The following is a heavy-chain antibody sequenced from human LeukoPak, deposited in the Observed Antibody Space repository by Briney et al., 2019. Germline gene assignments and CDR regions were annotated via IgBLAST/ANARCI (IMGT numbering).Heavy chain of an antibody. CDR1: GGTFSSYA. J-gene: IGHJ3*02. D-gene: IGHD6-13*01. CDR2: IIPIFGTA. CDR3: SQAAAAEINAFDI. V-gene: IGHV1-69*13. Sequence: GASVKVSCTASGGTFSSYAISWVRQAPGQGLEWMGGIIPIFGTANYAQKFQGRVTITADESTSTAYMELSSLRSEDTAVYYCSQAAAAEINAFDIWGQGTMVTVSS.